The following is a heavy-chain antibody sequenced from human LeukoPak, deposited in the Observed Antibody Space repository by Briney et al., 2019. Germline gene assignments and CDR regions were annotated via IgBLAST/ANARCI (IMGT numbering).Heavy chain of an antibody. V-gene: IGHV1-24*01. CDR1: GYTLTELS. Sequence: ASVKVSCKVSGYTLTELSMHWVRQAPGKGLEWMGGFDPEDGETIYAQKFQGRVTMTEDTSTDTAYMELSSLRSDDTAVYYCATVTDYYGSGSFDYWGQGTLVTVSS. D-gene: IGHD3-10*01. CDR3: ATVTDYYGSGSFDY. J-gene: IGHJ4*02. CDR2: FDPEDGET.